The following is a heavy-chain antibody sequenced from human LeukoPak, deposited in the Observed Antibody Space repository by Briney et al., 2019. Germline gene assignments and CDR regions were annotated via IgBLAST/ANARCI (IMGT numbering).Heavy chain of an antibody. J-gene: IGHJ4*02. V-gene: IGHV3-23*01. CDR1: GFTFNSYA. CDR3: AKTVQYYDFWSGYEPHPFDY. CDR2: TSASGGSS. Sequence: GGSLRLSCAASGFTFNSYAMSWVRQAPGKGLEWVSSTSASGGSSYYADSVKGRFSITRDNSENTLYLQMNSLRAEDTAVYYCAKTVQYYDFWSGYEPHPFDYWGQGTLVTVSS. D-gene: IGHD3-3*01.